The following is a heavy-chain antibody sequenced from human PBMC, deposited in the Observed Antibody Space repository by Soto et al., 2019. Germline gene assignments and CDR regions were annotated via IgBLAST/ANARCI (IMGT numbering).Heavy chain of an antibody. CDR2: IYYSGST. CDR3: ARMYYYESSGYSQGRNWFDP. J-gene: IGHJ5*02. CDR1: VGSISSGGYY. V-gene: IGHV4-31*03. Sequence: SETLSLTCTLSVGSISSGGYYWSWIRQHPGKRQEWIGYIYYSGSTYYNPSLKSRVTISVDTSKNQFSLKLSSVTAADTAVYYCARMYYYESSGYSQGRNWFDPWGQGTLVTVSS. D-gene: IGHD3-22*01.